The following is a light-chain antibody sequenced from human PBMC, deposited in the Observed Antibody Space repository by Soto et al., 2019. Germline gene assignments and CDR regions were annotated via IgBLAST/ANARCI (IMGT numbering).Light chain of an antibody. CDR2: NNI. V-gene: IGLV1-40*01. CDR1: TSNIGAGFD. J-gene: IGLJ3*02. Sequence: QLVLTQPPSVSGAPGQRVTISCTGSTSNIGAGFDVHWYQQLPGTAPKPLIYNNINRPSGVPDRFSGSKSGASASLAIAGLQAEDEADYYCQSFDNDLSSWVFGGGTKLTVL. CDR3: QSFDNDLSSWV.